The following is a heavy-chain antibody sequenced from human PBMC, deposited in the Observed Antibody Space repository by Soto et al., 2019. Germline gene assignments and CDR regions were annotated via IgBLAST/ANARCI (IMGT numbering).Heavy chain of an antibody. CDR3: ARVEMATIKGNAFDI. V-gene: IGHV1-46*01. J-gene: IGHJ3*02. CDR2: INPSGGST. D-gene: IGHD5-12*01. CDR1: GYTFTSYY. Sequence: ASVKVSCKASGYTFTSYYMYWVRQAPGQGLEWVGIINPSGGSTSYAQKFQGRVTMTRDTSTSTVYMELSSLRSEDTAVYYCARVEMATIKGNAFDIWGQGTMVTVSS.